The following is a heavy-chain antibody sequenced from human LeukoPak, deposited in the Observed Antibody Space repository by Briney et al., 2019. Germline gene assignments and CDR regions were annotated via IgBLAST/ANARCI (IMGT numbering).Heavy chain of an antibody. CDR3: AKVIFGDFWSGYQYYFDY. V-gene: IGHV3-23*01. Sequence: GGSLRLSCAASGFTFSSYAMSWVRQAPGKGLEWVSAISGSGGSTYYADSVKGRFTISRDNSKNTLYLQMNSLRAEDTAVYYCAKVIFGDFWSGYQYYFDYWGQGTLVTVSS. CDR1: GFTFSSYA. CDR2: ISGSGGST. D-gene: IGHD3-3*01. J-gene: IGHJ4*02.